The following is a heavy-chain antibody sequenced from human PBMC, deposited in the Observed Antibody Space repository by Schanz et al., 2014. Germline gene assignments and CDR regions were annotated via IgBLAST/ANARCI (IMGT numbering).Heavy chain of an antibody. Sequence: VQLVESGGGVVRPGRSLRLSCAASGFNFKAYAMSWVRQAPGKGLEWVSYISSSSSTIYYADSVKGRFTISRDNAKNSLYLQMNSLRAEDTGVYYCARGREVVAKIFDVWGQGTMVTVSS. V-gene: IGHV3-48*01. CDR2: ISSSSSTI. CDR3: ARGREVVAKIFDV. J-gene: IGHJ3*01. D-gene: IGHD3-22*01. CDR1: GFNFKAYA.